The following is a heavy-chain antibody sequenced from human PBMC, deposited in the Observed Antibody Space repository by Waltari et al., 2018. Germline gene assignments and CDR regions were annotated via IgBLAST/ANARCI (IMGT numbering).Heavy chain of an antibody. CDR2: IIPIFGTA. D-gene: IGHD6-6*01. J-gene: IGHJ3*02. CDR3: ARSLGSSSDPLGAFDI. V-gene: IGHV1-69*12. Sequence: QVQLVQSGAEVKKPGSSVTVSCKASGGTFSSYALSWVRQDPGQGLEWMGGIIPIFGTANYAQKFQGRVTITADESTSTAYMELSSLRSEDTAVYYCARSLGSSSDPLGAFDIWGQGTMVTVSS. CDR1: GGTFSSYA.